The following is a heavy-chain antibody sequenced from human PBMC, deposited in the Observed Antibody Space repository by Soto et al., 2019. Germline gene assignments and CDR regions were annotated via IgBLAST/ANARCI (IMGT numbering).Heavy chain of an antibody. CDR2: INADSGDT. J-gene: IGHJ1*01. V-gene: IGHV1-2*02. CDR1: EHTSTIYY. D-gene: IGHD3-9*01. CDR3: ATRDYDILTGYLHI. Sequence: QAHLVQSGAEVRKPGASVKVSCQALEHTSTIYYIHWVRQARGQGRAWMGWINADSGDTTYAEDFRGRVTFTRDTSTSTFHMELSRLRLDDTAMYFCATRDYDILTGYLHIWGQGTLITVSS.